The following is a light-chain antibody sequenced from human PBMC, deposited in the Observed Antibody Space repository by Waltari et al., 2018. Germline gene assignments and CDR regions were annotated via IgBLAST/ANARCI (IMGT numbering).Light chain of an antibody. V-gene: IGKV3-20*01. CDR2: GTS. J-gene: IGKJ1*01. Sequence: EIVLTQSPATLSLSPGESSTLSCRASQNGGRSLAWYQQKPGQAPRLLIFGTSSRATDIPDRFSGSGSGTDFSLTISRLEPEDFAVYFCQHYVRLPVTFGQGTKVDIK. CDR3: QHYVRLPVT. CDR1: QNGGRS.